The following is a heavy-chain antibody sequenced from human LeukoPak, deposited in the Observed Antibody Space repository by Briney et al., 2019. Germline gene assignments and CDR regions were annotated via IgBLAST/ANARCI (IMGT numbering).Heavy chain of an antibody. V-gene: IGHV1-18*01. D-gene: IGHD6-19*01. CDR3: ARAIRGGYSSGWYIENSFDY. CDR2: ISAYNGNT. CDR1: GYTFTSYG. J-gene: IGHJ4*02. Sequence: ASVKVSCKASGYTFTSYGISWVRQAPGQGLEWMGWISAYNGNTNYAQKLQGRVTMTTDTSTSTAYMELRSLRSDDTAVYYCARAIRGGYSSGWYIENSFDYWGQGTLVTVSS.